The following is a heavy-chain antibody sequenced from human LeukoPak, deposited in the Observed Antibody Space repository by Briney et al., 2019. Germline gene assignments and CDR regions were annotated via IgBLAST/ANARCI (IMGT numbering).Heavy chain of an antibody. CDR1: GFTFSSYA. J-gene: IGHJ5*02. D-gene: IGHD3-3*01. V-gene: IGHV3-30*02. CDR2: IYPDGTNK. CDR3: AKDWSGNYNWSDP. Sequence: GGSLRLSCVVSGFTFSSYAMSWVRQAPGKGLEWVACIYPDGTNKDYADSVKGRFIISRDNSKNTLYVQMNSLRAEDTAIYYCAKDWSGNYNWSDPWGQGTLVTVSS.